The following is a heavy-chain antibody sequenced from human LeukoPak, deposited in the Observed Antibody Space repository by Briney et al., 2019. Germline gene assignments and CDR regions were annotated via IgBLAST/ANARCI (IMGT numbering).Heavy chain of an antibody. D-gene: IGHD3-3*01. CDR1: GGSISGFY. CDR3: ASRSSIWSGYQDTLYYFDS. V-gene: IGHV4-59*01. CDR2: IYYTGSG. Sequence: SETLSLTCNVSGGSISGFYWSWIRQPPGRGLEWIGYIYYTGSGNYNPSIKSRVTISVDTSKNQFSLKLSSVTAADTAVYYCASRSSIWSGYQDTLYYFDSWGQGTLVTVSS. J-gene: IGHJ4*02.